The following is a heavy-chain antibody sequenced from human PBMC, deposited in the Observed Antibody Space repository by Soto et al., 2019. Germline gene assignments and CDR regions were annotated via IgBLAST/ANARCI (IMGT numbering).Heavy chain of an antibody. V-gene: IGHV3-21*01. CDR1: GFTFSSYS. D-gene: IGHD6-19*01. CDR3: ARDAVVVAGHNWFDP. J-gene: IGHJ5*02. CDR2: ISSSSSYI. Sequence: XESLGLSCAASGFTFSSYSMNWVRQAPGKGLEWVSSISSSSSYIYYADSVKGRFTISRDNAKNSLYLQMNSLRAEDTAVYYCARDAVVVAGHNWFDPWGQGTLVTVSS.